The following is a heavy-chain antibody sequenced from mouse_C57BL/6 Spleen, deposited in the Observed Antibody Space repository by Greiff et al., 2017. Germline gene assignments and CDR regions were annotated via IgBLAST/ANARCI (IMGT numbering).Heavy chain of an antibody. J-gene: IGHJ2*01. CDR3: ARGGTYYGYDVYYFDY. D-gene: IGHD2-2*01. Sequence: EVQLVESEGGLVQPGSSMKLSCTASGFTFSDYYMAWVRQVPEKGLEWVANINYDGSSTYYLDSLKSRFIISRDNAKNILYLQMSSLKSEDTATYYCARGGTYYGYDVYYFDYWGQGTTLTVSS. CDR2: INYDGSST. V-gene: IGHV5-16*01. CDR1: GFTFSDYY.